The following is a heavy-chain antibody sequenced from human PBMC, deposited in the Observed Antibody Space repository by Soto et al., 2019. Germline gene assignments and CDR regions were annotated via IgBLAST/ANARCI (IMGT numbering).Heavy chain of an antibody. V-gene: IGHV1-69*06. Sequence: QVQLVQSGAEVKKPGSSVKVSCKASGGTFSSYAISWVRQAPGQGLEWMGGIIPIFGTANYAQKFQGRVTITADKSTSTAYMELSSLRSEDTAVYYCARDRLRVGPGVFGDYYYYGMDVWGQGTTVTVSS. CDR3: ARDRLRVGPGVFGDYYYYGMDV. CDR1: GGTFSSYA. CDR2: IIPIFGTA. D-gene: IGHD3-10*02. J-gene: IGHJ6*02.